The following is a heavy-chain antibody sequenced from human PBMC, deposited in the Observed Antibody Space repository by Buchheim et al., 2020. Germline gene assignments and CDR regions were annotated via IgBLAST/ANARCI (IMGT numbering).Heavy chain of an antibody. CDR1: GGSIRSNY. CDR3: ARDLGGDYDY. D-gene: IGHD4-17*01. Sequence: QVQLQESGPGLVKPSETLSLTCSVSGGSIRSNYWSWIRQPPGKGLEWIGYIYYSGSTNYNLSLKSRVTISVDTSKNQFSLKLSSVTAADTAVYYCARDLGGDYDYWGQGTL. CDR2: IYYSGST. V-gene: IGHV4-59*12. J-gene: IGHJ4*02.